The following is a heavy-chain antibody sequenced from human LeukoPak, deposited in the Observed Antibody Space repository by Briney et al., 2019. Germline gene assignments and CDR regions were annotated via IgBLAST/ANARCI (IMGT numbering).Heavy chain of an antibody. J-gene: IGHJ5*02. D-gene: IGHD3-9*01. Sequence: SETLSLTCNVSGGSIGSNTYFWGWIRQPPGKGLEWIGSIFYSGTTYYNPSLKSRVTISVDTSKNQFFLKLSSVTAADTAVYYCARLPTGYPNWFDPWGQGSLVTVSS. V-gene: IGHV4-39*01. CDR1: GGSIGSNTYF. CDR2: IFYSGTT. CDR3: ARLPTGYPNWFDP.